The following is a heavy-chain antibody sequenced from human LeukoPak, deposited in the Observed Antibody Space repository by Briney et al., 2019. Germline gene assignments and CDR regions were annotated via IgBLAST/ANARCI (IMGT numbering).Heavy chain of an antibody. V-gene: IGHV4-59*01. CDR3: ARGRYYYDSSGYYPDFDY. CDR2: IYYSGST. Sequence: PSETLSLTCTVSGGSISSYYWSWIRQPPGKGLEWIGYIYYSGSTNYNPSLKSRVTISVDTSKNQFSLKLSSVTAADTAVHYCARGRYYYDSSGYYPDFDYWGQGTLVTVSS. D-gene: IGHD3-22*01. J-gene: IGHJ4*02. CDR1: GGSISSYY.